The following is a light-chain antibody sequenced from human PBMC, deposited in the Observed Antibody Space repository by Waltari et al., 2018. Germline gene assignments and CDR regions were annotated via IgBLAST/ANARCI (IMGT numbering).Light chain of an antibody. Sequence: DIPMTQSPSSLSASVGDRVTITCRASQSISSYLNWYQQRPGKAPKLLIYAASSLQSGVPSRFSGRGSGTDFTLTISSLQPEDFATYYCQQSYSTPHFGPGTKVDIK. CDR1: QSISSY. V-gene: IGKV1-39*01. CDR2: AAS. J-gene: IGKJ3*01. CDR3: QQSYSTPH.